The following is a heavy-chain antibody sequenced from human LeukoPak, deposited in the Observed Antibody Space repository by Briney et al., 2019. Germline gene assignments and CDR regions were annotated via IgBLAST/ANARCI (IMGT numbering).Heavy chain of an antibody. CDR2: INPNSGGT. Sequence: ASVKVSCKASGYTFTGYYMHWVRQAPGQGLEWMGWINPNSGGTNYAQKFQGRVTMTRDTSISTAYMELSRLRSDDTAVYYCARPFCSSTSCFALDIWGQGTMVTISS. CDR1: GYTFTGYY. CDR3: ARPFCSSTSCFALDI. D-gene: IGHD2-2*01. V-gene: IGHV1-2*02. J-gene: IGHJ3*02.